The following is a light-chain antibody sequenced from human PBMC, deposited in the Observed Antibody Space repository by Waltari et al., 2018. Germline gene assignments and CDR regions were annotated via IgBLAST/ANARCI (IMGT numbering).Light chain of an antibody. V-gene: IGKV1-39*01. CDR2: TAS. Sequence: TCRASQSITSHLNWFQQQPGKAPKLLIHTASSLQSGVPSRFSGSGSGTHFTLTITSLQPEDFATYFCQQSYITPYTFGQGTNLDIK. CDR1: QSITSH. J-gene: IGKJ2*01. CDR3: QQSYITPYT.